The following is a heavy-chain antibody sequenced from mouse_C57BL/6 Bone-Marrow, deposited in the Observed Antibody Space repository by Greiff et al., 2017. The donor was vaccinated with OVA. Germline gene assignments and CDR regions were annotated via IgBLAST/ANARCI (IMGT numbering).Heavy chain of an antibody. J-gene: IGHJ3*01. CDR1: GFTFSSYG. D-gene: IGHD1-1*01. CDR2: ISSGGRYT. Sequence: EVQRVESGGDLVKPGGSLKLSCAASGFTFSSYGMSWVRQTPDKRLEWVATISSGGRYTYYPDSVKGRFTISRDNAKNTLYLQMSSLKSEDTAMYYCASYYYGSSYFAYWGQGTLVTVSA. CDR3: ASYYYGSSYFAY. V-gene: IGHV5-6*01.